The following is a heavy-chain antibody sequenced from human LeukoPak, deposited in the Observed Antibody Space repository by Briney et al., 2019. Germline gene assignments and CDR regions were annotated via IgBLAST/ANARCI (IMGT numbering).Heavy chain of an antibody. J-gene: IGHJ4*02. CDR1: GGSISSSSYY. V-gene: IGHV4-39*07. Sequence: PSETLSLTCTVSGGSISSSSYYWGWIRQPPGKGLEWIGSIYYSGSTYYNPSLKSRVTISVDTSKNQFSLKLSSVTAADTAVYYCARRIMIGYNVWGSYRYTHDNYFDYWGQGTLVTVSS. D-gene: IGHD3-16*02. CDR2: IYYSGST. CDR3: ARRIMIGYNVWGSYRYTHDNYFDY.